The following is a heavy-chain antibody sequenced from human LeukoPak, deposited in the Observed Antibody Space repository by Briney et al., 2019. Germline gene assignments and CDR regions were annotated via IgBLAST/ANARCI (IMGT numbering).Heavy chain of an antibody. CDR1: GYTLTELS. CDR2: FDPEDGET. D-gene: IGHD1-26*01. J-gene: IGHJ4*02. Sequence: ASVKVSCKVSGYTLTELSMHWVRQAPGKGLEWMGGFDPEDGETIYARKFQGRVTMTEDTSTDTAYMELSSLRSEDTAVYYCATDRVVGATRQYYFDYWGQGTLVTVSS. V-gene: IGHV1-24*01. CDR3: ATDRVVGATRQYYFDY.